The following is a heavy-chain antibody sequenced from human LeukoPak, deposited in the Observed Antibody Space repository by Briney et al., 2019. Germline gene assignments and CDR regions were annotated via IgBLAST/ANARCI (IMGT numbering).Heavy chain of an antibody. J-gene: IGHJ4*02. V-gene: IGHV3-74*01. Sequence: GGSLRLSCAASGFTFSRYWMHWVRQAPGKGLVWVSRINSDGSTTRYADSVKGRFTISRDNAKNTLYLQLNSLRDEDTAAYYCASLVYGAGSGSVDYWGQGTLVTVSS. CDR3: ASLVYGAGSGSVDY. CDR2: INSDGSTT. D-gene: IGHD3-10*01. CDR1: GFTFSRYW.